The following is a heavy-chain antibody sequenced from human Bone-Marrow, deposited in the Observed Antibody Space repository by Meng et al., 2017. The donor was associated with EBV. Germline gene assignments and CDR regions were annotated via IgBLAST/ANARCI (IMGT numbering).Heavy chain of an antibody. D-gene: IGHD3-10*01. CDR1: GFTFSSYS. CDR3: AKSRSSTPGVVDY. Sequence: GLVKPGGSLRLSFAASGFTFSSYSMNWIRQPPGKELEWIGYIYDGGTTIYNPSLKSRVTILVDASKNQFSLKLSSVTTADTAVYYCAKSRSSTPGVVDYWGQGTLVTVSS. V-gene: IGHV4-59*13. J-gene: IGHJ4*02. CDR2: IYDGGTT.